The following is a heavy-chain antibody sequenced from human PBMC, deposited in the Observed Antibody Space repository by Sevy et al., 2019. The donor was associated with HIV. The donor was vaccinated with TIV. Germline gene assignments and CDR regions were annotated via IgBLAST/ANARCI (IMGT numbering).Heavy chain of an antibody. CDR1: GYTFTGYY. D-gene: IGHD3-22*01. J-gene: IGHJ4*02. CDR2: INPNSGGT. V-gene: IGHV1-2*06. Sequence: ASVKVSCKASGYTFTGYYMHWVRQAPGQGLEWMGRINPNSGGTNYAQKFQGRVTMTRDTSISTAYMELSRLRSDDTAVYHCARVPLPYYYDSSGYYPIDYWGQGTLVTVSS. CDR3: ARVPLPYYYDSSGYYPIDY.